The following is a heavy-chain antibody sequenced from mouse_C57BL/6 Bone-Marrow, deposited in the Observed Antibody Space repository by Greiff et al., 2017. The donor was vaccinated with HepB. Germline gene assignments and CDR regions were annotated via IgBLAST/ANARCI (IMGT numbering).Heavy chain of an antibody. Sequence: VQLQQSGPELVKPGASVKISCKASGYAFSSSWMNWVKQRPGKGLEWSGRIYPGDGDTNYNGKFKGKATLTADKSSSTVYMQLSSLTSVDPAVYFCASGFTTAPFAYWGQGTLVTVSA. J-gene: IGHJ3*01. CDR1: GYAFSSSW. CDR2: IYPGDGDT. D-gene: IGHD1-2*01. CDR3: ASGFTTAPFAY. V-gene: IGHV1-82*01.